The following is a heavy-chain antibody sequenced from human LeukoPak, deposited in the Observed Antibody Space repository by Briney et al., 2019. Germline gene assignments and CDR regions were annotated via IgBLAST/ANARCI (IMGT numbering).Heavy chain of an antibody. CDR2: ISGSGGST. CDR1: GFTFSSYA. V-gene: IGHV3-23*01. Sequence: GGSLRLSCAASGFTFSSYAMSWVRQAPGKGLEWVSAISGSGGSTYYADSVKGRFTISRDNSKNSLYLQMNSLRAEDTAVYYCAKVPDYYGSGRYHWGQGTLVTVSS. CDR3: AKVPDYYGSGRYH. J-gene: IGHJ4*02. D-gene: IGHD3-10*01.